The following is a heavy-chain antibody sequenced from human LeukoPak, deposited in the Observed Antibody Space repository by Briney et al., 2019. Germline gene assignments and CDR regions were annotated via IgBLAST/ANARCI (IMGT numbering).Heavy chain of an antibody. J-gene: IGHJ4*02. D-gene: IGHD6-13*01. CDR2: IIPIFGTA. CDR3: ARDGQQLELAYYFDY. Sequence: SVKVSCKASGGTFSSYAISWVRQAPGQGLEWMGGIIPIFGTANYAQKFQGRVTITADESTSTAYMELSGLRSEDTAVYYCARDGQQLELAYYFDYWGQGTLVTVSS. CDR1: GGTFSSYA. V-gene: IGHV1-69*13.